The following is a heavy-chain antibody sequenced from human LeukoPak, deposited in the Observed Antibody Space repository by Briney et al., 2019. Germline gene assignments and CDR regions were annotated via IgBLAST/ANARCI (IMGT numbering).Heavy chain of an antibody. CDR3: ARDSPHYYDSSGYYYLFDY. D-gene: IGHD3-22*01. Sequence: ASVKVSCKASGYTFTGYYMHWVRQAPGQGLEWMGWINPNSGGTNYAQKFQGRVTMTRDTSISTAYMELSRLRSDDTAVYYCARDSPHYYDSSGYYYLFDYWGQGTLVTVSS. V-gene: IGHV1-2*02. CDR2: INPNSGGT. CDR1: GYTFTGYY. J-gene: IGHJ4*02.